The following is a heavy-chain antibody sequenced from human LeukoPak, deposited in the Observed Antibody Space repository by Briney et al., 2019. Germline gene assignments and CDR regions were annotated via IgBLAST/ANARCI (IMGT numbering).Heavy chain of an antibody. CDR1: GGSISSSSYY. D-gene: IGHD1-1*01. V-gene: IGHV4-39*01. CDR2: IYYSGST. J-gene: IGHJ4*02. Sequence: SETLSLTCTVSGGSISSSSYYWGWIRQPPGKGLEWIGSIYYSGSTYYNPSLKSRVTMSVDTSKNQFSLKLSSVTAADTAVYYCASTERLDYWGQGTLVTVSS. CDR3: ASTERLDY.